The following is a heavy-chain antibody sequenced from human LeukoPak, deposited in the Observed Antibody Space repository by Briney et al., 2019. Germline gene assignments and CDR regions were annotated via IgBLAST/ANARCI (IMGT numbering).Heavy chain of an antibody. D-gene: IGHD2-2*02. V-gene: IGHV1-2*02. CDR2: INPNSGGT. Sequence: ASVKVSCKASGYTFTGYYMHWVRQAPGQGLGWMGWINPNSGGTNYAQKFQGRVTMTRDTSISTAYMELSRLRSDDTAVYYCARVAVCTSCYTEHFDYWGQGTLVTVSS. J-gene: IGHJ4*02. CDR3: ARVAVCTSCYTEHFDY. CDR1: GYTFTGYY.